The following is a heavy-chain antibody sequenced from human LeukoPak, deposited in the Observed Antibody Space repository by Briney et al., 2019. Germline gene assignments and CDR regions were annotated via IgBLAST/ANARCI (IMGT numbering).Heavy chain of an antibody. J-gene: IGHJ6*04. V-gene: IGHV3-23*01. CDR1: GFIFSSYA. Sequence: GGSLRLSCAASGFIFSSYAMSWVRQAPGKGLEWVSAISGSGGSTYYADSVKGRFTISRDNSKNTLYLQMNSLRAEDTAVYYCAGMVRAPYYGMDVWGKGTTVTVSS. CDR3: AGMVRAPYYGMDV. CDR2: ISGSGGST. D-gene: IGHD3-10*01.